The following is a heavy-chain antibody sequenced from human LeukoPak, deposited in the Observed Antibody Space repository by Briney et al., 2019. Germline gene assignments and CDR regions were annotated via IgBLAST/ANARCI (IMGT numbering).Heavy chain of an antibody. D-gene: IGHD3-22*01. CDR2: ISTTSSSI. Sequence: GGSLRLSCAASGFTFRDYFMSWVRQAPGKGLEWIAYISTTSSSIYYADSVKGRFTVSRDNANDSLYLHLTSLRAEDTAVYYCARVGGVFTSFYYYYYGMDVWGQGTTVAVSS. J-gene: IGHJ6*02. CDR3: ARVGGVFTSFYYYYYGMDV. CDR1: GFTFRDYF. V-gene: IGHV3-11*01.